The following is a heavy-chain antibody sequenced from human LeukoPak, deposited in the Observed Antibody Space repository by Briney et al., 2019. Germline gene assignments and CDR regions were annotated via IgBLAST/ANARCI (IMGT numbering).Heavy chain of an antibody. J-gene: IGHJ4*02. V-gene: IGHV4-38-2*01. CDR1: GYSISSGYY. Sequence: PSETLSLTCAVSGYSISSGYYWGCIRQPPGKGLEWIWSIYHSGSTYYNPSRKSRVTITVDTAKNQFSLKLSSVTAADTAVYYCARHIPPYYDFWSATYFDYWGQGTLVTVSS. D-gene: IGHD3-3*01. CDR2: IYHSGST. CDR3: ARHIPPYYDFWSATYFDY.